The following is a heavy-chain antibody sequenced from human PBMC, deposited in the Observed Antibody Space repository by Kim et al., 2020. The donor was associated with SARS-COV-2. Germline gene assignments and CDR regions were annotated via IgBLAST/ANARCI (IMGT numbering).Heavy chain of an antibody. Sequence: GGSLRLSCAVSGFIFSRYSMNWVRQAPGKGLEWVASISSSGSNTTYVDSVEGRCTISRDNAKNTLHLQMHSLRPEDTAVDYCARLDTSWRRIGYWGPG. V-gene: IGHV3-21*01. CDR3: ARLDTSWRRIGY. D-gene: IGHD5-18*01. J-gene: IGHJ4*02. CDR2: ISSSGSNT. CDR1: GFIFSRYS.